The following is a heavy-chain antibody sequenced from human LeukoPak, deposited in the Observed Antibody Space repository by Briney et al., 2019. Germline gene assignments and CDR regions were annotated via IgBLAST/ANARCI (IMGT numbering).Heavy chain of an antibody. CDR1: GYTFSSYG. V-gene: IGHV1-18*01. D-gene: IGHD3-10*01. CDR3: ASLISAGPEDYLDY. CDR2: ISADIGHT. Sequence: GASVKVSCKASGYTFSSYGITWVRQAPGQGLEWMGWISADIGHTNYVEKLQARVTMTTDRSTNTAYMELRSLRSDDTAVYYCASLISAGPEDYLDYWGQGTLVTVSS. J-gene: IGHJ4*02.